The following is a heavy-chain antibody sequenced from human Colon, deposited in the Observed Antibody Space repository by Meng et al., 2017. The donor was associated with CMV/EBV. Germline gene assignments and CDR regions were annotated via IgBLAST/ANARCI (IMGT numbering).Heavy chain of an antibody. D-gene: IGHD2-15*01. CDR1: GDSISSYY. J-gene: IGHJ5*02. CDR3: ARKDCNGGRCYRPFDP. Sequence: ETLSLTCTVSGDSISSYYWSWIRQPPGKGLEWVSSISGSGGTTYYADSVKGRFTISRDNSNNTLYLQVNSLRAEDTAVYYCARKDCNGGRCYRPFDPWGQGTLVTVSS. CDR2: ISGSGGTT. V-gene: IGHV3-23*01.